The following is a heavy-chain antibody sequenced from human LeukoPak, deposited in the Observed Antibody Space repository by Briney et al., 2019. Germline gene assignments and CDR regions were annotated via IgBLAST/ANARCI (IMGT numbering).Heavy chain of an antibody. V-gene: IGHV1-8*01. D-gene: IGHD6-13*01. J-gene: IGHJ4*02. CDR3: QRGAAGYLDY. Sequence: ASVKVSCKASGYTFTSYDINWVRRATGQGLEWMGLMNPNSGNTGYAQKFQGRVTMTRNTSISTSYMELTSLRSEDTAVYYCQRGAAGYLDYWGQGTLVTVSS. CDR2: MNPNSGNT. CDR1: GYTFTSYD.